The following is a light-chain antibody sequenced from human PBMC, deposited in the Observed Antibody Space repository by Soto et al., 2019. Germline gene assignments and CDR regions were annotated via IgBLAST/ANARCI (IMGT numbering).Light chain of an antibody. CDR2: DIN. Sequence: QSVLTQPASVSGSPGQSITISCTGTSSDVGNYIFVSWYRQHPGKAPKLMIYDINNRPSGVSNRFSGSKSGNTASLTISGLQAEDEADYYCVSYTTSASYVFGTGTKLPVL. CDR3: VSYTTSASYV. CDR1: SSDVGNYIF. V-gene: IGLV2-14*01. J-gene: IGLJ1*01.